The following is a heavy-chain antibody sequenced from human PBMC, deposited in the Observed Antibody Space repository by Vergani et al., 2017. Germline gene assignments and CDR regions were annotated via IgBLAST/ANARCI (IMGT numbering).Heavy chain of an antibody. CDR3: VRVLHTSYILGAFDI. Sequence: QAQMQESGPRLVKPSQTLSLICSFSGGSLDIHSQTWGWTRQPAGEGLEWIGLIDVKGNSNFSPSLGSRVTMPADASRGRFSLNLRTVTASDTAVYYCVRVLHTSYILGAFDIWGQGIKVTVSS. D-gene: IGHD2-21*01. CDR2: IDVKGNS. J-gene: IGHJ3*02. V-gene: IGHV4-61*02. CDR1: GGSLDIHSQT.